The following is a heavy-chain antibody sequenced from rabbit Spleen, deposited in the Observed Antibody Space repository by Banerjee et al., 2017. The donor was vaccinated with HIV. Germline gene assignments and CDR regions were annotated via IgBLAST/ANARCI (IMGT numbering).Heavy chain of an antibody. CDR2: IATSSGST. CDR3: ARGVYYGNFNL. Sequence: QQLEESGGGLVKPGASLTLTCTASGFSFSSDYHMGWVRQAPGKGLEWIGCIATSSGSTWYASWAKGRFTISKTSSTTVTLQMTSLTAADTATYFCARGVYYGNFNLWGQGTLVTVS. J-gene: IGHJ4*01. V-gene: IGHV1S40*01. CDR1: GFSFSSDYH. D-gene: IGHD1-1*01.